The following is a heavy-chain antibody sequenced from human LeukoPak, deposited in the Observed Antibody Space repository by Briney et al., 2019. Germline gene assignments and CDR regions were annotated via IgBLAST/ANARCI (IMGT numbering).Heavy chain of an antibody. CDR2: ISPEGSTT. Sequence: GGSLRLSCVASRFTFSSYWMHWVRQAPGPGLVWVSYISPEGSTTIFADSVKGRFTISRDNAKNRLYLQMNSLRVEDTAVYFCASAWSYWGQGALVTVSS. CDR3: ASAWSY. J-gene: IGHJ4*02. V-gene: IGHV3-74*01. D-gene: IGHD1-1*01. CDR1: RFTFSSYW.